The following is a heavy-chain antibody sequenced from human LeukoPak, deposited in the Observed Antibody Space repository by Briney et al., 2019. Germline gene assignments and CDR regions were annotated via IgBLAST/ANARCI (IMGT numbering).Heavy chain of an antibody. CDR1: GSTFSSYA. D-gene: IGHD6-13*01. CDR3: ARAKIAAAGTGAFDV. Sequence: PGGSLRLSCAASGSTFSSYAMTWVRQAPGKGLEWVSAFSATDGSAQYAESVEGRFTISRDNSKNTLFLQMNSLGAEDTAVYYCARAKIAAAGTGAFDVWGQGTLVTVSS. V-gene: IGHV3-23*01. J-gene: IGHJ3*01. CDR2: FSATDGSA.